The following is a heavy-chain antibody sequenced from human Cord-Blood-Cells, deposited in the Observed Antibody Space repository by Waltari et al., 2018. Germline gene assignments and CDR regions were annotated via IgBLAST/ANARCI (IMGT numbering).Heavy chain of an antibody. CDR2: INHNSGGT. V-gene: IGHV1-2*02. D-gene: IGHD2-2*02. J-gene: IGHJ5*02. Sequence: QVQLVQPGAEVKKPGASVKVSCKASGYTFTGYYLHWVRQAPGQGLEWMGWINHNSGGTNYVQKFQGRVTMTRETSISTAYMEMSMLRSDDTAVYYCARDGLGVVPAAIVTNWFDPWGQGTLVTVSS. CDR3: ARDGLGVVPAAIVTNWFDP. CDR1: GYTFTGYY.